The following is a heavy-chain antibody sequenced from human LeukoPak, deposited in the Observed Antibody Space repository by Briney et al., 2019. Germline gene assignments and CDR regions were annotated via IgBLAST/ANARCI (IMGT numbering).Heavy chain of an antibody. D-gene: IGHD2/OR15-2a*01. V-gene: IGHV3-48*03. CDR1: GFTFSSYE. Sequence: PGGSLRLSCAASGFTFSSYEMNWLRQAPGKGLEWGSYISSSGSTIYYADSVKGRFTISRDNAKNSLYLQMNSLRAEDTAVYYCAGDQNFKIDSWGQGTPGTVSS. CDR3: AGDQNFKIDS. J-gene: IGHJ4*02. CDR2: ISSSGSTI.